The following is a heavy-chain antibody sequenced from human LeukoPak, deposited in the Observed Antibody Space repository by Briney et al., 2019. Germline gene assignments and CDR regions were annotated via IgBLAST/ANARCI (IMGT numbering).Heavy chain of an antibody. J-gene: IGHJ3*02. V-gene: IGHV3-15*01. Sequence: GGSLRLSCAASGFTFTNAWMNWVRQAPGKGLEWVGRIKSKTDGGTTDYGAPVKGRFTISRDDSKNTLYLQMNGLKTEDTAVYYCTTIPLGYCSSTSCYWAFDIWGQGTMVTVSS. CDR2: IKSKTDGGTT. CDR3: TTIPLGYCSSTSCYWAFDI. CDR1: GFTFTNAW. D-gene: IGHD2-2*01.